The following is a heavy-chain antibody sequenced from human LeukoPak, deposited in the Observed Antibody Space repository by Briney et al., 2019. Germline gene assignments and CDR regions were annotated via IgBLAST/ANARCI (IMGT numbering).Heavy chain of an antibody. J-gene: IGHJ4*02. CDR3: ARDSALGSSWYSGRFDY. V-gene: IGHV3-21*01. D-gene: IGHD6-13*01. CDR2: ISSSSSYI. CDR1: GFTFSSYS. Sequence: SGGSLRLSCAASGFTFSSYSMNWVRQAPGKGLEWVSSISSSSSYIYYADSVKGRFTISRDNAKNSLYLQMNSLRAEDTAVYYCARDSALGSSWYSGRFDYWGQGTLVTVFS.